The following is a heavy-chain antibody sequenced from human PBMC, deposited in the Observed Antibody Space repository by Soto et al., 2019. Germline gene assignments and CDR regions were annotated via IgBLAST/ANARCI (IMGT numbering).Heavy chain of an antibody. D-gene: IGHD2-8*02. CDR3: AKATATGGAAFDI. CDR2: ILVGGST. CDR1: GFTCSSYD. V-gene: IGHV3-23*01. Sequence: GGSLRLSCAASGFTCSSYDMSWVRQAPGKGLEWVSTILVGGSTHYPDSVKGRFTISRDNSKNTAFLQMNSLTAGDTAVYYCAKATATGGAAFDICGQGTVVTVSS. J-gene: IGHJ3*02.